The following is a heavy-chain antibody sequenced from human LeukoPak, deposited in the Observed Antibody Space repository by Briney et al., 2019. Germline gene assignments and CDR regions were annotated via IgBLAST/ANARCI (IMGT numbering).Heavy chain of an antibody. Sequence: SETLSLTCTVSGGSISSYYWSWIRQPPGKGLEWIGYIHYSGTTNYNPSLKSRVTISMDTSKNQFSLKLSSVAAADTAIYYCARHISYGGDSAFGYWGQGTLVTVSS. CDR1: GGSISSYY. D-gene: IGHD4-23*01. CDR3: ARHISYGGDSAFGY. V-gene: IGHV4-59*08. J-gene: IGHJ4*02. CDR2: IHYSGTT.